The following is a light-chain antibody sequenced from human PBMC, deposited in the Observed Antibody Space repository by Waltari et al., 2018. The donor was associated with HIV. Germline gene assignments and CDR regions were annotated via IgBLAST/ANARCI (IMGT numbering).Light chain of an antibody. CDR1: QSISSY. CDR2: AAS. V-gene: IGKV1-39*01. CDR3: QQSYSTPLT. J-gene: IGKJ4*01. Sequence: DLQMPQSPSPLSHSVGARFTITCRASQSISSYLNWYQQKPGKAPKLLIYAASSLQSGVPSRFSGSGSGTDFTLTISSLQPEDFATYYCQQSYSTPLTFGGGTKVEIK.